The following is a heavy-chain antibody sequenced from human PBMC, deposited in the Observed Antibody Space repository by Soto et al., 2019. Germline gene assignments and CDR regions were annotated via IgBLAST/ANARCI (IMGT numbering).Heavy chain of an antibody. Sequence: SETLSLTCTVSGGSISSSSYYWGWIRQPPGKGLEWIGSIYYSGSTYYNPSLKSRVTISVDTSKNQFSLKLSSVTAADTAVYYCARSHTVRGVFDYWGQGTLVTVSS. CDR3: ARSHTVRGVFDY. D-gene: IGHD3-10*01. J-gene: IGHJ4*02. CDR1: GGSISSSSYY. V-gene: IGHV4-39*01. CDR2: IYYSGST.